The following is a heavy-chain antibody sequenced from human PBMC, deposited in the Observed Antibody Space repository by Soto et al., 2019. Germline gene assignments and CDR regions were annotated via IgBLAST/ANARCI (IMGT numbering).Heavy chain of an antibody. J-gene: IGHJ4*02. D-gene: IGHD3-10*01. CDR1: GFTFSSYS. Sequence: EVQLLESGGGLVQPGGSLRLSCAASGFTFSSYSMSWVRQAPGKGLEWVSGFSTGGDGGTTYYADSVKGRFTISRDNSKHTLFLQMNSLRAEDTAIYYCAKKVNSASGSQYSDYWRQGTLLTVSS. CDR2: TGGDGGTT. V-gene: IGHV3-23*01. CDR3: AKKVNSASGSQYSDY.